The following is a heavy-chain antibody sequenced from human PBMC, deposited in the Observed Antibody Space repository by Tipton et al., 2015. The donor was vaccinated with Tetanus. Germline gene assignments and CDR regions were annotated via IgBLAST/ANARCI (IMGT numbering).Heavy chain of an antibody. D-gene: IGHD3-10*01. J-gene: IGHJ6*02. CDR3: ARDRGVRGGYYYYRGMDV. CDR2: INHRGGT. CDR1: GGSFSGFY. V-gene: IGHV4-34*09. Sequence: TLSLTCAVSGGSFSGFYWSWIRQPPGKGLEWIGEINHRGGTSYNPSLKSRVTISVDTSQKQISLKVNSVTAADTAVYYCARDRGVRGGYYYYRGMDVWGQGTTVTVSS.